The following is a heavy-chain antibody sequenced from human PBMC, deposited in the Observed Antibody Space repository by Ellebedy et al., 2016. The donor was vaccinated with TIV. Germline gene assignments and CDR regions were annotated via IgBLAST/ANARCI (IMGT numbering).Heavy chain of an antibody. V-gene: IGHV4-34*01. Sequence: SETLSLTXAVYGGSFSGYYWNWIRQPPGKGLEWIGEINHSGSTNYNSSLKSRVTISVDTSKNQFSLKLSSVTAADTAVYYCARTLRGVMVRSNYFDYWGQGTLVTVSS. J-gene: IGHJ4*02. CDR1: GGSFSGYY. CDR2: INHSGST. D-gene: IGHD3-16*01. CDR3: ARTLRGVMVRSNYFDY.